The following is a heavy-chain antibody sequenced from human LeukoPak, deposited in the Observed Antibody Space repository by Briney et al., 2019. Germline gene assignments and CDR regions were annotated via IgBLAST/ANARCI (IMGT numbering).Heavy chain of an antibody. CDR3: ARDGGNSGYDFFDY. J-gene: IGHJ4*02. V-gene: IGHV4-59*01. CDR1: GGSISSYY. Sequence: SETLSLTCTVSGGSISSYYWSWIRQPPGKGLEWIGYIYYSGSTNYNPSLKSRVTISVDTSKNQFSLKLSSVTAADTAVYYCARDGGNSGYDFFDYWGQGTLVTVSS. CDR2: IYYSGST. D-gene: IGHD5-12*01.